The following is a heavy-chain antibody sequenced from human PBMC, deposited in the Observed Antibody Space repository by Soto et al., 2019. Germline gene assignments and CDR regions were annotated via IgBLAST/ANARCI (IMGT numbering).Heavy chain of an antibody. CDR3: ARDGGDYYDSSGYSHFDY. V-gene: IGHV1-3*01. J-gene: IGHJ4*02. D-gene: IGHD3-22*01. CDR2: INAGNGNT. CDR1: GYTFTSYA. Sequence: QVQLVQSGAEVKKPGASVKVSCKASGYTFTSYAMHWVRQAPGQRLEWMGWINAGNGNTKYSQKFHGRVTITRDASASTAYMELSSLRSEDTAVYYCARDGGDYYDSSGYSHFDYWGQGTLVTVSS.